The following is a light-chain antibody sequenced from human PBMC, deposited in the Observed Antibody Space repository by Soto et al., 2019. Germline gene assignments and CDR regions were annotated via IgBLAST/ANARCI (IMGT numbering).Light chain of an antibody. J-gene: IGLJ1*01. CDR2: DVS. CDR1: SSDVGGYNY. Sequence: QSVLTQPASVSGSPGQSITISRTGTSSDVGGYNYVSWYQQHPGKAPKLMIYDVSKRPSGVPDRFSGSKSGNTASLTISGLQAEDEADYYCCSYAGSYSRYVFGTGTKVTVL. V-gene: IGLV2-11*01. CDR3: CSYAGSYSRYV.